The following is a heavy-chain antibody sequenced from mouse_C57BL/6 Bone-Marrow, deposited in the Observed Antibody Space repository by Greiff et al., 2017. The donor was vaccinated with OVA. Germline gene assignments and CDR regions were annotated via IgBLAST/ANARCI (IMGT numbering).Heavy chain of an antibody. V-gene: IGHV1-5*01. CDR3: TRSYDYDNAMDY. D-gene: IGHD2-4*01. CDR1: GYTFTSYW. Sequence: EVQLQQSGTVLARPGASVKMSCKTSGYTFTSYWMHWVKQRPGQGLEWIGAIYPGNSDTSYNQKFKGKAKLTAVTSASTAYMELSSLTNEDSAVYYCTRSYDYDNAMDYWGQGTSVTVSS. J-gene: IGHJ4*01. CDR2: IYPGNSDT.